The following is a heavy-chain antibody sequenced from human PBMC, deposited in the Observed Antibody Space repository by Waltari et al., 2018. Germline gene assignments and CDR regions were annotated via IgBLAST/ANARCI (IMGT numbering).Heavy chain of an antibody. CDR2: IYTSGST. CDR1: GGSISSGSYY. V-gene: IGHV4-61*02. CDR3: ARGGDILTGYYKYYFDY. J-gene: IGHJ4*02. D-gene: IGHD3-9*01. Sequence: QVQLQESGPGLVKPSQTLSLPCTVSGGSISSGSYYWSWIRQPAGKGLEWIGRIYTSGSTNYNPSIKSRVTISVDTSKNQFSLKLSSVTAADTAVYYCARGGDILTGYYKYYFDYWGQGTLVTVSS.